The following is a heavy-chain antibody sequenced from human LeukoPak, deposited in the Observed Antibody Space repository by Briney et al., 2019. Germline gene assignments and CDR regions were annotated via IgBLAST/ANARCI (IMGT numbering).Heavy chain of an antibody. Sequence: ASVKVSCKASGYTFTSYDINWVRQATGQGLEWMGWMSPNSGNTGYAQKFQGRVTMTRNTSISTAYMELSSLRSEDTAVYYCARRVRTYYYYGMDVWGQGTTVTVSS. CDR3: ARRVRTYYYYGMDV. CDR2: MSPNSGNT. D-gene: IGHD3-10*02. CDR1: GYTFTSYD. J-gene: IGHJ6*02. V-gene: IGHV1-8*01.